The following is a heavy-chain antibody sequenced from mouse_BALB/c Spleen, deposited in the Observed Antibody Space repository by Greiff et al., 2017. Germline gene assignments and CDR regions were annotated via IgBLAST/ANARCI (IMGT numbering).Heavy chain of an antibody. CDR2: IDPSDSET. CDR3: ARKVLYYFDY. D-gene: IGHD1-3*01. Sequence: QVQLKQSGPQLVRPGASVKISCKASGYSFTSYWMHWVKQRPGQGLEWIGMIDPSDSETRLNQKFKDKATLTVDKSSSTAYMQLSSPTSEDSAVYYCARKVLYYFDYWGQGTTLTVSS. V-gene: IGHV1S126*01. J-gene: IGHJ2*01. CDR1: GYSFTSYW.